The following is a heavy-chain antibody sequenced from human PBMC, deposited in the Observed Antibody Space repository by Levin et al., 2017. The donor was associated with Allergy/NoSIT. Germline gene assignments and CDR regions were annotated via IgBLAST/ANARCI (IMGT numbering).Heavy chain of an antibody. Sequence: QTGGSLRLSCAASGFTFSSYWMSWVRQAPGKGLEWVANIKQDGSEKYYVDSVKGRFTISRDNAKNSLYLQMNSLRAEDTAVYYCARADYYDSSGYYDAFDIWGQGTMVTVSS. CDR1: GFTFSSYW. D-gene: IGHD3-22*01. CDR2: IKQDGSEK. CDR3: ARADYYDSSGYYDAFDI. V-gene: IGHV3-7*01. J-gene: IGHJ3*02.